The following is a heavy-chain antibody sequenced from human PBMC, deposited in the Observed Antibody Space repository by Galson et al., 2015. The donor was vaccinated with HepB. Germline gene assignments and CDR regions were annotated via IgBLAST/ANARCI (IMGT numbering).Heavy chain of an antibody. CDR3: ARGPDYGDYAPYDY. V-gene: IGHV3-30*04. CDR2: ISYDGSDK. CDR1: EFTLRSYA. D-gene: IGHD4-17*01. J-gene: IGHJ4*02. Sequence: SLRLSCAGSEFTLRSYAMHWVRQAPGKGLEWVAVISYDGSDKYYADSVKGRFTISRDNSKSTLYLEMNSLRPEDTAVYYCARGPDYGDYAPYDYWGQGTLVTVSS.